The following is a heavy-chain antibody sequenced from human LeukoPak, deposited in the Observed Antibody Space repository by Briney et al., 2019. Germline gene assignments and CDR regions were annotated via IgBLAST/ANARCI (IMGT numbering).Heavy chain of an antibody. CDR2: IYYSGGT. CDR3: ARGGTYYDY. Sequence: PSETLSLTCTVSGDSISSFYWSWIRQPPGKGLEWIGYIYYSGGTNYNPSLKSRVTISVDTSKNQFSLKLSSVTAADTAVYYCARGGTYYDYWGQGTLVTVSS. J-gene: IGHJ4*02. V-gene: IGHV4-59*01. CDR1: GDSISSFY.